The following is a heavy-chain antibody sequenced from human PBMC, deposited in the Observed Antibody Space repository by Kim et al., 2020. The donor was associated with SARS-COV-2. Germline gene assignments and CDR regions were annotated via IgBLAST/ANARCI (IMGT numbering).Heavy chain of an antibody. Sequence: VGSLRLSCAAFRFTFSSFGMHCVRQAPCKGLEWVSVLSSDGSDKYYVESVKGRFTNSRDNSKNTLYLQMNSLRSEDTAMYYCSSGRNPYSIFVVADYWGQGTLVTVSS. J-gene: IGHJ4*02. CDR1: RFTFSSFG. D-gene: IGHD3-3*01. CDR3: SSGRNPYSIFVVADY. CDR2: LSSDGSDK. V-gene: IGHV3-30*04.